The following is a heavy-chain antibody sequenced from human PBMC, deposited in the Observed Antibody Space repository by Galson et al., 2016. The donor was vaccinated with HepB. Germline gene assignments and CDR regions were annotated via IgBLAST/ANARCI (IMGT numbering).Heavy chain of an antibody. CDR3: AKGALSCSSTTCYPIDY. V-gene: IGHV3-23*01. CDR2: ISGSGGNT. J-gene: IGHJ4*02. D-gene: IGHD2-2*01. CDR1: GFTFSTYA. Sequence: SLRLSCAASGFTFSTYAMSWVRQAPGKGLEWVSGISGSGGNTYYADSVMGRFTISRDNAKNTLYLQMNSLRVEDTAVYYCAKGALSCSSTTCYPIDYGGQGTLVTVSS.